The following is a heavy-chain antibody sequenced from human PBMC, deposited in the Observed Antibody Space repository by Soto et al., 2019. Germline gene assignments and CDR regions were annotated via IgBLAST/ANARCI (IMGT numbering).Heavy chain of an antibody. CDR3: ARVGGNTAMAN. CDR2: IYYSGST. Sequence: SETLSLTCAVSGGSLNNGGYSWGWVRRPPGKGLEYIASIYYSGSTYYNPSLKSRVTISLDRSKNQFSLNLNSVTAADTAVYYCARVGGNTAMANWGQGTLVTVSS. J-gene: IGHJ4*02. CDR1: GGSLNNGGYS. V-gene: IGHV4-30-2*01. D-gene: IGHD5-18*01.